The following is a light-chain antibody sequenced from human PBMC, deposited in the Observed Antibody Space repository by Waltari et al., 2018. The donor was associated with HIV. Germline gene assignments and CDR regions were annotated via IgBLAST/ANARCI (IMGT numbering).Light chain of an antibody. Sequence: QSVLTQPPSVSGAPGQRVTISCTGSSSNIGAGYDVHWYQQLPGTAPKLLIYANSNRPSGVPDRVSASKSGTSASLAITGLQGEDEAEYYCQSYDRSLSGYVIFGGGTKVTVL. V-gene: IGLV1-40*01. J-gene: IGLJ2*01. CDR2: ANS. CDR3: QSYDRSLSGYVI. CDR1: SSNIGAGYD.